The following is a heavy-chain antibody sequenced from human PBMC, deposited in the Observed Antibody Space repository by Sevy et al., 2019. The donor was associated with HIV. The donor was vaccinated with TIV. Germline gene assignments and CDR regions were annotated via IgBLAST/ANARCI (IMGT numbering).Heavy chain of an antibody. Sequence: ASVKVSCKVSGYTLTKLSMHWVRQAPGKGLEWMGSFDPEHGERIYAQNFQGRVTMSEDTSTDTAYMDLSSLRSDDTAVYFCAATREYYYGNSGYFDYWGQGTLVTVSS. CDR3: AATREYYYGNSGYFDY. CDR2: FDPEHGER. J-gene: IGHJ4*02. V-gene: IGHV1-24*01. CDR1: GYTLTKLS. D-gene: IGHD3-22*01.